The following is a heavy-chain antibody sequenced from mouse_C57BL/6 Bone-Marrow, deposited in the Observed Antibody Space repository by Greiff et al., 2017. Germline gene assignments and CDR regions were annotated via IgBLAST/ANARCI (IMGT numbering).Heavy chain of an antibody. CDR2: ISYDGSN. Sequence: ESGPGLVKPSQSLSLTCSVTGYSITSGYYWNWIRQFPGNKLEWMGYISYDGSNNYNPSLKNRISITRDTSKNQFFLKLNSVTTEDTATYYCAELGLWAYWGQGTLVTVSA. J-gene: IGHJ3*01. CDR3: AELGLWAY. V-gene: IGHV3-6*01. CDR1: GYSITSGYY. D-gene: IGHD4-1*01.